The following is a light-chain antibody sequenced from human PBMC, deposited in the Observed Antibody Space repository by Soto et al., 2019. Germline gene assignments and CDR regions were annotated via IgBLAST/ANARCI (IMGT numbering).Light chain of an antibody. Sequence: DTQMTQSPSTLSASVGDRVTITCRASQSISSWLAWYQQKPGKAPKLLIYKASSLESGVPSRFSGSGSGTEFTLTISSLQPDDFATYYCQQYNSYPWTFGQGTKVAIK. CDR1: QSISSW. V-gene: IGKV1-5*03. CDR2: KAS. CDR3: QQYNSYPWT. J-gene: IGKJ1*01.